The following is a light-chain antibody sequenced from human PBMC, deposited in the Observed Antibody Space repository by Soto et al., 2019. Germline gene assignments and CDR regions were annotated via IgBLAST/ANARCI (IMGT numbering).Light chain of an antibody. Sequence: EVVLRQSPATLSVSPGERATLSCRASQTVSRSLAWYQQRPGQAPRLLIYGASTRATGVSDRFSGSGSGTDFTLTISSLQSEHLGVYYCQQDSSWPLTFGGGTKVDIK. CDR1: QTVSRS. CDR2: GAS. J-gene: IGKJ4*01. V-gene: IGKV3-15*01. CDR3: QQDSSWPLT.